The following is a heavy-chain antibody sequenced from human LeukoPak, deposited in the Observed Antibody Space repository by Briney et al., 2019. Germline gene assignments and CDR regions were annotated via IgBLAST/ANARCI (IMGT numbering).Heavy chain of an antibody. V-gene: IGHV3-20*04. D-gene: IGHD3-3*01. CDR1: GFTFEVYA. Sequence: GGSLRLSCAASGFTFEVYAMSWVRQVPGKGLEWVSGINWNGGNTGYADSVKGRFTISRDSAKNSLYLHMNSLRVEDTAFYYCARSRGITIFGVIKGGFDIWGQGTMVSVSS. J-gene: IGHJ3*02. CDR3: ARSRGITIFGVIKGGFDI. CDR2: INWNGGNT.